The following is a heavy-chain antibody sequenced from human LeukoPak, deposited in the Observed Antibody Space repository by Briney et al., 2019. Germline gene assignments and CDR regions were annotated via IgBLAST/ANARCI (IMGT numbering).Heavy chain of an antibody. CDR3: AKGLPNSVWTTSFGY. Sequence: PGGSLRLSCAASRFTFSSYAMSWVRQAPGKGLEWVSVISGKGDATYYADSVKGRFTISRDNSKNTLYLQMNSLRAEDTAVYYCAKGLPNSVWTTSFGYWGQGTLVTVSS. CDR1: RFTFSSYA. J-gene: IGHJ4*02. D-gene: IGHD6-19*01. V-gene: IGHV3-23*01. CDR2: ISGKGDAT.